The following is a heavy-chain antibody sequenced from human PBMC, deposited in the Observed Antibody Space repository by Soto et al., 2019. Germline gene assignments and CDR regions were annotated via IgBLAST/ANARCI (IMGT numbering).Heavy chain of an antibody. CDR2: IYYSGST. V-gene: IGHV4-59*08. Sequence: SETLSLTCTVSGGSISSYYWSWIRQPPGKGLEWIGYIYYSGSTNYNPSLKSRVTISVDTSKNQFSLKLSSVTAADTAVYYCARNRYDFWSGYYPRTPSTHTYYYYGMDVWGQGTTVTVSS. D-gene: IGHD3-3*01. CDR3: ARNRYDFWSGYYPRTPSTHTYYYYGMDV. J-gene: IGHJ6*02. CDR1: GGSISSYY.